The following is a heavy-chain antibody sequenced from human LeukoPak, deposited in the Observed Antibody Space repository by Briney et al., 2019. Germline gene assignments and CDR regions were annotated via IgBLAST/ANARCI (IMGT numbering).Heavy chain of an antibody. CDR3: AKDRQVRGAFDY. CDR2: IRNDGSNK. V-gene: IGHV3-30*02. Sequence: GGSLRLSCAASGFTFSSYGMHWVRQAPGKGLEWAAFIRNDGSNKYYADSVKGRFTISRDNSKKTLYMQMNSLRAEDTAVYYCAKDRQVRGAFDYWGQGILVTVSS. D-gene: IGHD3-10*01. CDR1: GFTFSSYG. J-gene: IGHJ4*02.